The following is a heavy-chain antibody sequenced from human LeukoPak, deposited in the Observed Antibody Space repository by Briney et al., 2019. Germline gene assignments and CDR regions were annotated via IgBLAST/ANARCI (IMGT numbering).Heavy chain of an antibody. CDR1: GFTFGDYA. Sequence: GRSLRLSCTASGFTFGDYAMSWVRQAPGKELEWVGFIRSKAYGGTTEYAASVKGRFTISRDDSKSIAYLQMNSLKTEDTAVYYCTRTSRCECWFDPWGQGTLVTVSS. V-gene: IGHV3-49*04. CDR2: IRSKAYGGTT. J-gene: IGHJ5*02. CDR3: TRTSRCECWFDP. D-gene: IGHD2-15*01.